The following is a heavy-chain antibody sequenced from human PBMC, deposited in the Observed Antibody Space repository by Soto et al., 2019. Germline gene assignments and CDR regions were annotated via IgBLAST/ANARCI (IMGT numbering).Heavy chain of an antibody. V-gene: IGHV3-15*01. J-gene: IGHJ6*02. CDR3: LGIVGYYYYGMDV. CDR2: IKSETDGGTT. D-gene: IGHD1-26*01. CDR1: GFTFSNAW. Sequence: PGGSLRLSCAASGFTFSNAWMNWVRQAPGKGLEWVGRIKSETDGGTTDYAAPVKGRFTISRDDSKNTLYLQMNSLKTEDTAVYYCLGIVGYYYYGMDVWGQGTTVTVSS.